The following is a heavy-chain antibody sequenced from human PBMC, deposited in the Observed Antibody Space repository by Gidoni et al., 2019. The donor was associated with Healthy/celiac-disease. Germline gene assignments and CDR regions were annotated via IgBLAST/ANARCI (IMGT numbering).Heavy chain of an antibody. V-gene: IGHV3-48*02. CDR2: ISRSSRTI. Sequence: EVQLVESGGGLVQPGGSLRLSCAASGFTFSSYSMNWVRQAPGKGLEWVSYISRSSRTIYYADSVKGRFTISRDNAKNSLYLQMNSLRDEDTAVYYCAREDDYSNYAEGYYYYYGMDVWGQGTTVTVSS. J-gene: IGHJ6*02. CDR3: AREDDYSNYAEGYYYYYGMDV. CDR1: GFTFSSYS. D-gene: IGHD4-4*01.